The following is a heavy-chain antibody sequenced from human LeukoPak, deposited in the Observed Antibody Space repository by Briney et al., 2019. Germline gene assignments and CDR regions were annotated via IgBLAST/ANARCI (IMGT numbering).Heavy chain of an antibody. D-gene: IGHD6-13*01. V-gene: IGHV3-23*01. CDR2: ISGGGDAT. J-gene: IGHJ5*02. CDR3: ARRLVSPHWYFDP. CDR1: GFTFIGYA. Sequence: PGGSLRLSCAASGFTFIGYAMNWVRQVPGKGLEWVSTISGGGDATYYAASVKGRFTISRDVSQNTLSLQMISLRAEDTAVYYCARRLVSPHWYFDPWGQGTLVTVSS.